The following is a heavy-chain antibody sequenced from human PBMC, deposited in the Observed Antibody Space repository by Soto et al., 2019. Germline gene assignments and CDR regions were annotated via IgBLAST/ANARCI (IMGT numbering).Heavy chain of an antibody. CDR1: GGTFSSYS. CDR2: LIPMFGTT. J-gene: IGHJ6*02. V-gene: IGHV1-69*13. Sequence: ASVKVSCKASGGTFSSYSINWVRQAPGQGLEWMGRLIPMFGTTDYAQRFQGRVTFTADESTSTASMEVTNLTSEDTAVYYCARAVVLTFTRFYDMDVWGQGTTVTVSS. D-gene: IGHD3-9*01. CDR3: ARAVVLTFTRFYDMDV.